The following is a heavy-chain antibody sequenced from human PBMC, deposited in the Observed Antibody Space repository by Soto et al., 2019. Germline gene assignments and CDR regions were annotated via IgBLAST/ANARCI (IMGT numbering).Heavy chain of an antibody. CDR2: VHYSGST. V-gene: IGHV4-39*01. D-gene: IGHD4-17*01. Sequence: SETLSLTCTVSGGSISGSSYYWGWIRQPPGKGLECIGSVHYSGSTDYSPSLKSRVTISVDTSKSQFSRKLTSVTAADTAVYFCASFSGATYGDYGGGINYWGQGTLVTVSS. CDR1: GGSISGSSYY. CDR3: ASFSGATYGDYGGGINY. J-gene: IGHJ4*02.